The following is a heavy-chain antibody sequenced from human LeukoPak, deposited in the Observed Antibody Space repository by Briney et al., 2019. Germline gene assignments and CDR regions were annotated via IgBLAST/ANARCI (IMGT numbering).Heavy chain of an antibody. CDR3: ARWRQFGDSPEYYFDY. V-gene: IGHV4-39*07. Sequence: SETLSLTCTVSGGSISSSSYYWGWIRQPPGKGLEWIGSIYYSGSTYYNPSLKSRVTISVDTSKNQFSLKLSSVTAADTAVYYCARWRQFGDSPEYYFDYWGQGTLVTVSS. CDR1: GGSISSSSYY. CDR2: IYYSGST. D-gene: IGHD3-10*01. J-gene: IGHJ4*02.